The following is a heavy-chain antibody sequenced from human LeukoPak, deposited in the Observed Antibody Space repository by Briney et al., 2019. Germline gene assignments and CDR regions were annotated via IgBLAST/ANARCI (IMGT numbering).Heavy chain of an antibody. Sequence: AGGSLRLSCAASGFTFSSFWMTWVRQAPGKGLEWVANIKQDGSEKYYVDSVKGRFTISRDNVENSLYLQMDSLRADDTAVYYCARDDCSGGSCYSRFDYWGQGTVVTVSS. CDR1: GFTFSSFW. CDR2: IKQDGSEK. CDR3: ARDDCSGGSCYSRFDY. V-gene: IGHV3-7*01. J-gene: IGHJ4*02. D-gene: IGHD2-15*01.